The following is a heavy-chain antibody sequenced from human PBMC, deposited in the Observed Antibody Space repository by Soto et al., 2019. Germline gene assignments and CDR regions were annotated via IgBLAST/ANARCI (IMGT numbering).Heavy chain of an antibody. CDR3: AKTRGFWSGSSGY. V-gene: IGHV3-30*18. Sequence: GGSLRLSCAASGFTFSSYGMHWVRQAPGKGLEWVAVISYDGSNKYYADSVKGRFTISRDNSKNTLYLQMNSLRAEDTAVYYWAKTRGFWSGSSGYWGQGTLVTVSS. J-gene: IGHJ4*02. CDR1: GFTFSSYG. D-gene: IGHD3-3*01. CDR2: ISYDGSNK.